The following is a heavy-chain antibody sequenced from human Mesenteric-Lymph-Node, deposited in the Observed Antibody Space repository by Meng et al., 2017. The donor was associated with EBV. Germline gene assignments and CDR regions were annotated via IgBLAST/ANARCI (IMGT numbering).Heavy chain of an antibody. Sequence: QSPLVQSAAEVKKPGASVKVSCKASGYTFSNYGFSWVRQAPGQGLEWMGWISAYSGDKKSTQKFQGKLTMTTDTSTSTAYMELKSLTSDDTAVYYCVRDDYYYGSGTYYTFFEYWGQGTLVTVSS. CDR3: VRDDYYYGSGTYYTFFEY. V-gene: IGHV1-18*01. CDR2: ISAYSGDK. D-gene: IGHD3-10*01. J-gene: IGHJ4*02. CDR1: GYTFSNYG.